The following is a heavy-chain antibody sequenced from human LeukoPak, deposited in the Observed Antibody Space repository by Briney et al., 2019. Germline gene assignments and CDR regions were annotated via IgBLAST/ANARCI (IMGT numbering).Heavy chain of an antibody. D-gene: IGHD3-16*02. CDR1: GYSFTNYA. Sequence: GASVKVSCKASGYSFTNYAMNWVRQAPGQGLERMGWIHPSTGNPTYAQGFTGRFVFSLDTSVSTTYLQISLKAEDTAVYFCARAFQSLGGLSLPDYWGQGTLVTVSS. V-gene: IGHV7-4-1*01. CDR3: ARAFQSLGGLSLPDY. CDR2: IHPSTGNP. J-gene: IGHJ4*02.